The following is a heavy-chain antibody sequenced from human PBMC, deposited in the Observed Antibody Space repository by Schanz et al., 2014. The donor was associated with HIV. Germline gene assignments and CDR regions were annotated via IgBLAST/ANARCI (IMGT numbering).Heavy chain of an antibody. CDR3: VGHGSSSS. Sequence: EVQLVESGGGLVHPGGSLRLSCAASGFTFSNYAMTWVRQAPGKGLEWVSAISGGSTYYADSVKGRFTISRDNSKNTPYLQMNSLRAEDTAVYYCVGHGSSSSWGQGTLVTVSS. D-gene: IGHD6-6*01. CDR2: ISGGST. CDR1: GFTFSNYA. J-gene: IGHJ5*02. V-gene: IGHV3-23*04.